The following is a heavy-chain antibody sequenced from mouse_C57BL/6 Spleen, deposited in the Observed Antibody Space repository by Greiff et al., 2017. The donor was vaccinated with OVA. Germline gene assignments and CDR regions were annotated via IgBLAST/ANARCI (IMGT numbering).Heavy chain of an antibody. CDR2: IRLKSDNYAT. J-gene: IGHJ3*01. D-gene: IGHD2-3*01. V-gene: IGHV6-3*01. Sequence: EVKVEESGGGLVQPGGSMKLSCVASGFTFSNYWMNWVRQSPEKGLEWVAQIRLKSDNYATHYAESVKGRFTISRDDSKSSVYLQMNNLRAEDTGIYYCTDGYSFFAYWGQGTLVTVSA. CDR1: GFTFSNYW. CDR3: TDGYSFFAY.